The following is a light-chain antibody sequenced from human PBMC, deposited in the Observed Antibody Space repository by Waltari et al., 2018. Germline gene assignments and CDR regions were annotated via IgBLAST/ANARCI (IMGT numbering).Light chain of an antibody. CDR2: GSS. CDR1: QSLSSSY. CDR3: QQFGSSPRGT. J-gene: IGKJ2*01. Sequence: IVLTQSPGTLSLSPGDTGTLSCRASQSLSSSYLAWYQQRPGHAPRLLIYGSSNRATGIPDRFSGSGSGTHFTLIISGLEPEDSAVYYCQQFGSSPRGTFGQGTKLEIK. V-gene: IGKV3-20*01.